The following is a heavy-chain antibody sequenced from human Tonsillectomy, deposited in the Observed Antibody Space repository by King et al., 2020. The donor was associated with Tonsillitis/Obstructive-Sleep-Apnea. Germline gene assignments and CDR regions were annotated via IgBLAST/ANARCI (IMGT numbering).Heavy chain of an antibody. CDR1: GFTFSSYA. CDR2: ISNDGSNK. J-gene: IGHJ4*02. V-gene: IGHV3-30*04. Sequence: VQLVESGGGVVQPGRSLRLSCAASGFTFSSYATLWVRQAPGKGLDWVAVISNDGSNKYYADSVKGRFTISRDNSKNTLYLQMNSLRAEDTAVYYCARDREAARRGGYFDYWGQGTLVTVSS. D-gene: IGHD6-6*01. CDR3: ARDREAARRGGYFDY.